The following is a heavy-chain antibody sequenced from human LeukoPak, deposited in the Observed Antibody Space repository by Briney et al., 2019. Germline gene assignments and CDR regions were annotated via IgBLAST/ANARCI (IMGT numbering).Heavy chain of an antibody. CDR1: GFSLSTSGVG. CDR2: IYWNDDK. CDR3: AQTRYDILTGYLNYFDY. Sequence: SGPTLVNPTQTLTLTCTFSGFSLSTSGVGVGWIRQPPGKALEWLALIYWNDDKRYSPSLKSRLTITKDTSKNQVVLTMTNMDPVDTASYYCAQTRYDILTGYLNYFDYWGQGTLVTVSS. D-gene: IGHD3-9*01. V-gene: IGHV2-5*01. J-gene: IGHJ4*02.